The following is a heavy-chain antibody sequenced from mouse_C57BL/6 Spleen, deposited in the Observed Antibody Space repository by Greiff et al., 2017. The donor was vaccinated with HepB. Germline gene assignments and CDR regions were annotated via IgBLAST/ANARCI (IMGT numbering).Heavy chain of an antibody. CDR3: ARFSYDGYYDYAMDY. D-gene: IGHD2-3*01. CDR2: IYPGSGST. J-gene: IGHJ4*01. V-gene: IGHV1-55*01. CDR1: GYTFTSYW. Sequence: VQLQQPGAELVKPGASVKMSCKASGYTFTSYWITWVKQRPGQGLEWIGDIYPGSGSTNYNEKFKSKATLTVDTSSSTAYMQLSSLTSEDSAVYYCARFSYDGYYDYAMDYWGQGTSVTVSS.